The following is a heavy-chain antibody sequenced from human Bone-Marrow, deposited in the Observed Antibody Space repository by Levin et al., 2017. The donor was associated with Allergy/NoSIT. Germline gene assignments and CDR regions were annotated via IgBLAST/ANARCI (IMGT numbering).Heavy chain of an antibody. CDR2: LSFDGQNT. D-gene: IGHD2-15*01. Sequence: GGSLRLSCAVSGFDFSSYAFHWVRQPPGKGLEWVAVLSFDGQNTFYAESVRGRFTISRDNSKNSLFLQMSDLSPEDTALYYCARASGGSLMKYYFDYWGLGTLVTVSA. V-gene: IGHV3-30*04. CDR3: ARASGGSLMKYYFDY. CDR1: GFDFSSYA. J-gene: IGHJ4*02.